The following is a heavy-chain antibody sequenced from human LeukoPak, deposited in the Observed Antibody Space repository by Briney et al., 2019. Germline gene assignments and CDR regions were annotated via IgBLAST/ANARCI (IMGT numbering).Heavy chain of an antibody. V-gene: IGHV3-43*02. Sequence: PGGSLSLSCAASGFTFDDYIVHWVRDAPGGGLKWVYRISGDGDTTYYAASLRDRFTISRDNSKNSLYLQVNSLRTEDSALYYSAREGARSDYWGQGTLVSVSS. J-gene: IGHJ4*02. CDR1: GFTFDDYI. CDR2: ISGDGDTT. CDR3: AREGARSDY.